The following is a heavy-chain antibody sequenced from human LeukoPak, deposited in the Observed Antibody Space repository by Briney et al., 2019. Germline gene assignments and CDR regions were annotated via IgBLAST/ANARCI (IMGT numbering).Heavy chain of an antibody. CDR2: IKPDGSET. Sequence: GGSLRLSCAASGLTFRTHWMNWVRQAPGRGLEWVANIKPDGSETYYVDSVKGRFTVTRDNAQSSLHLQMDNLRGEDTAVYYCLAGGGYWGQGTLVTVSS. CDR1: GLTFRTHW. D-gene: IGHD3-10*01. J-gene: IGHJ4*02. V-gene: IGHV3-7*01. CDR3: LAGGGY.